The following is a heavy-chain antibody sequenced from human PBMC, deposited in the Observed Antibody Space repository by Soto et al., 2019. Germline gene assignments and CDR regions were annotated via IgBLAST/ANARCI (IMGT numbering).Heavy chain of an antibody. J-gene: IGHJ4*02. CDR2: IYLGDSDT. CDR3: ASLLIIYSGSKYYFDY. V-gene: IGHV5-51*01. CDR1: GYSVSSYL. Sequence: PGESLKISCKGPGYSVSSYLICWVRQTPVKGLEWMGIIYLGDSDTRYSPSFQGQVTISPDKSTSTAYLQWSSLRASDTAMYYCASLLIIYSGSKYYFDYLGQGTLVTVSS. D-gene: IGHD6-6*01.